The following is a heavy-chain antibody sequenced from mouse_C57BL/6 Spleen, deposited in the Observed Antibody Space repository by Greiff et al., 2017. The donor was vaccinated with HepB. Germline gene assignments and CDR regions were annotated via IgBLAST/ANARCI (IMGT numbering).Heavy chain of an antibody. V-gene: IGHV7-1*01. CDR2: SRNKANDYTT. D-gene: IGHD1-1*01. Sequence: EVQVVESGGGLVQSGRSLRLSCATSGFTFSDFYMEWVRQAPGKGLEWIAASRNKANDYTTEYSASVKGRFIVSRDTSQSILYLQMNALRAEDTAIYYCARDGGYYYGSSPFAYWGQGTLVTVSA. CDR1: GFTFSDFY. J-gene: IGHJ3*01. CDR3: ARDGGYYYGSSPFAY.